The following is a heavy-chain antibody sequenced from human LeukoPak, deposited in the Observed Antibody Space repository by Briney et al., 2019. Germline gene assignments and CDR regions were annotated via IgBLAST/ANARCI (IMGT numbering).Heavy chain of an antibody. J-gene: IGHJ4*02. CDR1: GFTFSNYA. Sequence: PGGSLRLSCAASGFTFSNYAMSWGRQAPGQGLEWVSGISGSGDSTYYADSVKGRFTISRDNSKNTLYLEMNSLRAEDTAVYYCATLWQVAGQDYWGQGTLVTVSS. D-gene: IGHD2-21*01. CDR2: ISGSGDST. CDR3: ATLWQVAGQDY. V-gene: IGHV3-23*01.